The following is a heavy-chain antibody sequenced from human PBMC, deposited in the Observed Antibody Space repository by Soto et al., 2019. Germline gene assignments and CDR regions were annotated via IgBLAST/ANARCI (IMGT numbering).Heavy chain of an antibody. V-gene: IGHV1-46*01. CDR1: GYTFTSYY. CDR2: INPSGGST. D-gene: IGHD3-10*01. J-gene: IGHJ4*02. CDR3: ARDLDRLDYYGSGSYDY. Sequence: ASVKVSCKASGYTFTSYYMHWVRQAPGQGLEWMGIINPSGGSTSYAQKFQGRVTMTRDTSTSTAYMELSSLRSDDTAVYYCARDLDRLDYYGSGSYDYWGQGTLVTVSS.